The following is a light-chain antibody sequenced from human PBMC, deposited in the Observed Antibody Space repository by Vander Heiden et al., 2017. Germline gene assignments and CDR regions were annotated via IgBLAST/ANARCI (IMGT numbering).Light chain of an antibody. CDR1: QSISAH. CDR2: GAS. J-gene: IGKJ2*01. V-gene: IGKV1-39*01. Sequence: DIQMTQSPSSLSASVGDRITISCRASQSISAHLNWYHQKPGRAPTLLIHGASNLQNGVSSRFSGSGSGTDFTLTISSLQPEDFATYYCQQTYTNPSYTFGQGTTVE. CDR3: QQTYTNPSYT.